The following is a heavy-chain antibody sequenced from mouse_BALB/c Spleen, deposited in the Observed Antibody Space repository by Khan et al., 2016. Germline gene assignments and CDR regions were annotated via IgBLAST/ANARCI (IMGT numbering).Heavy chain of an antibody. CDR1: DFNIKDTY. D-gene: IGHD1-1*01. V-gene: IGHV14-3*02. Sequence: VQLQQSGAELVKPGASVKLSCTASDFNIKDTYIHWVKQRPEQGLEWIGRIDPGNGNTRYDPKFQGKATITADTSSNTASLHLSSLTSEDTAVYYCARRGPIFYYGSSCGDWGQGTTLTVSS. CDR2: IDPGNGNT. CDR3: ARRGPIFYYGSSCGD. J-gene: IGHJ2*01.